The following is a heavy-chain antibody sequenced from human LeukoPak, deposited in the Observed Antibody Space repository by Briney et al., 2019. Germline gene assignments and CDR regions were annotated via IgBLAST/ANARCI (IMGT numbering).Heavy chain of an antibody. CDR2: INSDGSST. CDR1: GFTFSSYW. CDR3: ARRGYYDSSGYDY. J-gene: IGHJ4*02. D-gene: IGHD3-22*01. Sequence: GGSLRLSCAASGFTFSSYWMHWVRQAPGKGLVWVSRINSDGSSTSYADSVKGRFTISRDNAKNSLYLQINSLRAEDTAIYYCARRGYYDSSGYDYWGQGILVTVSS. V-gene: IGHV3-74*01.